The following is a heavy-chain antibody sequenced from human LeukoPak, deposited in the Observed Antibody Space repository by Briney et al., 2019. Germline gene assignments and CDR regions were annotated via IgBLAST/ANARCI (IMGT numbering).Heavy chain of an antibody. CDR1: GFTFSNAW. J-gene: IGHJ4*02. D-gene: IGHD3-10*01. CDR2: IKSKPAGGTI. CDR3: TTVRGYYASGD. V-gene: IGHV3-15*01. Sequence: PGGSLRLSCAGSGFTFSNAWMSWVRQAPGKGLEWVGRIKSKPAGGTIDYAAPVKGRFTTSRDDSKNMVYLQMSSLKTEDTAVYYCTTVRGYYASGDWGQGTLVTVSS.